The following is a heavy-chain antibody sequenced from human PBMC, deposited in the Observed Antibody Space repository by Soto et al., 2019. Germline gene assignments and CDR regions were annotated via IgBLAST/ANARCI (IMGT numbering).Heavy chain of an antibody. J-gene: IGHJ4*02. CDR3: AAGRGGGGY. CDR1: GFTVSNNY. V-gene: IGHV3-53*01. D-gene: IGHD3-10*01. CDR2: IYSGGYT. Sequence: EVQLVESGGGLIQPGGSLRLSCAVSGFTVSNNYMSWVRQAPGKGLEGVSVIYSGGYTAYGDSVKGRFTISRDNSKNTIFFQMNGLGAAAPAVFYWAAGRGGGGYWGQGTLVTVSS.